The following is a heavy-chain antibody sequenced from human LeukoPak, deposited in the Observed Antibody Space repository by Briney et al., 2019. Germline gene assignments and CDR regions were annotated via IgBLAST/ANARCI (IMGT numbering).Heavy chain of an antibody. V-gene: IGHV3-23*01. CDR2: ITGGGGST. Sequence: GGSPRLSCVASEFTYSYYAMSRVRQAPGNGVEWVKAITGGGGSTCSADSGKSRFTIFKDNSKNTLYLQMTGLRADDTAVYYCAKGKDCWGQGTLVTVSS. J-gene: IGHJ4*02. CDR3: AKGKDC. CDR1: EFTYSYYA.